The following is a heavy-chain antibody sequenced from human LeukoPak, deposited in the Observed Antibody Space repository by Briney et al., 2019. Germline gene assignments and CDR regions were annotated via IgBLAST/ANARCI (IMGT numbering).Heavy chain of an antibody. Sequence: SVKVSCKASGGTFSSYAISWVRQAPGQELEWMGRIIPILGIANYAQKFQGRVTITADKSTSTAYMELSSLRSEDTAVYYCARDRVAAARNNWFDPWGQGTLVTVSS. D-gene: IGHD6-13*01. CDR3: ARDRVAAARNNWFDP. CDR1: GGTFSSYA. J-gene: IGHJ5*02. CDR2: IIPILGIA. V-gene: IGHV1-69*04.